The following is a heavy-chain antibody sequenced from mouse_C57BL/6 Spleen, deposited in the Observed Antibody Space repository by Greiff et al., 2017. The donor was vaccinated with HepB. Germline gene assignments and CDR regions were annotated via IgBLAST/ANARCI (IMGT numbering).Heavy chain of an antibody. V-gene: IGHV5-6*01. CDR1: GFTFSSYG. D-gene: IGHD2-5*01. J-gene: IGHJ3*01. Sequence: EVKLVESGGDLVKPGGSLKLSCAASGFTFSSYGMSWVRQTPDKRLEWVATISSGGSYTYYPDSVKGRFTISRDNAKNTLYLQMSSLKSEDTAMYYCASSDSNYVTWFAYWGQGTLVTVSA. CDR2: ISSGGSYT. CDR3: ASSDSNYVTWFAY.